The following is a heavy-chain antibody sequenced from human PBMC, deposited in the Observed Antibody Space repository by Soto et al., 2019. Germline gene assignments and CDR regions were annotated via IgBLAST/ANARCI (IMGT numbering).Heavy chain of an antibody. Sequence: QVQLQESGPGLVKPSQTLSLTCTVSGGSISSGGYYWSWIRQHPGKGLEWIGYIYYSGNTYYTPSLKSRVTISEDTSKNQFSLKLSSVTAADTAVYYCARATYYYDSSGYSDRVLDYWGQGTLVTVSS. CDR1: GGSISSGGYY. CDR2: IYYSGNT. D-gene: IGHD3-22*01. J-gene: IGHJ4*02. CDR3: ARATYYYDSSGYSDRVLDY. V-gene: IGHV4-31*03.